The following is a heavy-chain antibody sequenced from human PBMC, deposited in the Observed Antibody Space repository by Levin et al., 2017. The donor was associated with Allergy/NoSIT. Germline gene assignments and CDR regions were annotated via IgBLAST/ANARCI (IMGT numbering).Heavy chain of an antibody. Sequence: PGGSLRLSCAASGFTFNNYGVSWVRQAPGKGLEWVAAISGSGDTTHYTDSVKGRFTISRDNSKNILDLQMDSLRAEDTAVYYCAKDRSGYGLCGYFDLWGRGTLVTVSS. J-gene: IGHJ2*01. D-gene: IGHD3-22*01. CDR1: GFTFNNYG. V-gene: IGHV3-23*01. CDR3: AKDRSGYGLCGYFDL. CDR2: ISGSGDTT.